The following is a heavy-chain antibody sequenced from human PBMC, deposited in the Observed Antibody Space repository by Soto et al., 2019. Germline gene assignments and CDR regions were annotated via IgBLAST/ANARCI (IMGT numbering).Heavy chain of an antibody. CDR3: AKGGNTNNNYYYYMDV. CDR2: ISNSGGET. V-gene: IGHV3-23*01. Sequence: EVQRLESGGGLVQPGGSLRLSCAASGFTFREYAFSWVRQAPGQGLEWVSTISNSGGETYYPDSVKRRITVSRDNSKNTLSLRMSSLSAEDTAVYYCAKGGNTNNNYYYYMDVWGKGTAVTVSS. D-gene: IGHD1-1*01. J-gene: IGHJ6*03. CDR1: GFTFREYA.